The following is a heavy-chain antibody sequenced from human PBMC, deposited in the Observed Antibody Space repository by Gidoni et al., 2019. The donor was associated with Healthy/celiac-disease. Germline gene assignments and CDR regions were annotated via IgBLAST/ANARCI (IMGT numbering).Heavy chain of an antibody. V-gene: IGHV3-33*01. CDR2: IWYDGSNK. CDR1: GFTFSSYG. CDR3: ARDSADYYDSSGYYLDY. D-gene: IGHD3-22*01. J-gene: IGHJ4*02. Sequence: QVQLVESGGGVVQPGRSLSISCAASGFTFSSYGMHWVRQAPGKGLEWVAVIWYDGSNKYYADSVKGRFTISRDNSKNTLYLQMNSLRAEDTAVYYCARDSADYYDSSGYYLDYWGQGTLVTVSS.